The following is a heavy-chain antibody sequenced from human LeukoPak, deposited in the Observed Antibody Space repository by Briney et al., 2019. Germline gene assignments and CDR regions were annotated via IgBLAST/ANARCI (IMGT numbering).Heavy chain of an antibody. CDR3: ARDEIRSDYGDSGGAFDI. J-gene: IGHJ3*02. D-gene: IGHD4-17*01. CDR1: GYTFTSYY. V-gene: IGHV1-46*01. Sequence: ASVKVSCKASGYTFTSYYMHWVRQAPGQGLEWMGIINPSGGSTSYAQKFQGRVTMTRDMSTSTVYMELSSLRSEDTAVYYCARDEIRSDYGDSGGAFDIWGQGTMVTVSS. CDR2: INPSGGST.